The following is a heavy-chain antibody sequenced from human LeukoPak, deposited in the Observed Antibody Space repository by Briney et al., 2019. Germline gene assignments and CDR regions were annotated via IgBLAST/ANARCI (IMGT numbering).Heavy chain of an antibody. D-gene: IGHD3-22*01. CDR2: IYYSGGT. CDR3: ACLESYYDSSGQPSEYFQH. Sequence: PSETLSLTCTVSGGSISSYYWSWIRQPPGKGLEWIGYIYYSGGTNYNPSLKSRVTISVDTSKNQFSLKLSSVTAADTAVYYCACLESYYDSSGQPSEYFQHWGQGTLVTVSS. CDR1: GGSISSYY. J-gene: IGHJ1*01. V-gene: IGHV4-59*08.